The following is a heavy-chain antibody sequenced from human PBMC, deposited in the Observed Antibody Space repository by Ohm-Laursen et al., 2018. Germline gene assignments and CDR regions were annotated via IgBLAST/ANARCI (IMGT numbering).Heavy chain of an antibody. D-gene: IGHD5-18*01. CDR1: GGSVSSGSYY. CDR3: ARYLSTYSYDFSLDI. CDR2: IYYSGST. J-gene: IGHJ3*02. V-gene: IGHV4-61*01. Sequence: SDTLSLTCTVSGGSVSSGSYYWSWIRQPPGKGLEWLGYIYYSGSTNYNPSLKSRVTISVDTSKNQFSLKLSSVTAADTAVYYFARYLSTYSYDFSLDIWGQGTMVTVSS.